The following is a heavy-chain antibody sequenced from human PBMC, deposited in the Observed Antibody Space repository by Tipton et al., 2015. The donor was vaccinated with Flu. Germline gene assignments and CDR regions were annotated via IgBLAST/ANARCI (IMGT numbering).Heavy chain of an antibody. Sequence: SLRLSCAASGFTFSSYAMSWVRQAPVKGLEWVSAISGSGGSTYYADSVKGRFTISRDNSKNTLYLQMNSLRAEDTAVYYCAGRILRFLELPPGFDPWGQGTLVTVSS. CDR1: GFTFSSYA. J-gene: IGHJ5*02. V-gene: IGHV3-23*01. CDR3: AGRILRFLELPPGFDP. CDR2: ISGSGGST. D-gene: IGHD3-3*01.